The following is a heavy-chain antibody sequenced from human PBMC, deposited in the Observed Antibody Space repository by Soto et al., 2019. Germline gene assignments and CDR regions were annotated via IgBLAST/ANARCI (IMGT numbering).Heavy chain of an antibody. Sequence: GGSLRLSCAASGFTFSSYAMSWVRQAPGKGLEWVSAIRGSGGSTYYADSVKGRFTISRDNSKNTLYLQMNSLRAEDTAVYYCAKGGSWSSTSPFDYWGQGTLVTVSS. V-gene: IGHV3-23*01. J-gene: IGHJ4*02. CDR2: IRGSGGST. CDR1: GFTFSSYA. D-gene: IGHD2-2*01. CDR3: AKGGSWSSTSPFDY.